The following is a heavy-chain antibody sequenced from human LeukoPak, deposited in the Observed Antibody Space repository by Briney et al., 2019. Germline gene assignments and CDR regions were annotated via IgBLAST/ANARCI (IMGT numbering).Heavy chain of an antibody. V-gene: IGHV3-21*01. Sequence: KPGGSLRLSCAASGFTFSSYSMNWVRQAPGKGLEWVSCISDSISHIYYADSVRGRFTISRDNAKNALYLQMNSLRAEDTAVYYCARDVGDILTGYLFWGQGTLVTVSS. J-gene: IGHJ4*02. D-gene: IGHD3-9*01. CDR3: ARDVGDILTGYLF. CDR2: ISDSISHI. CDR1: GFTFSSYS.